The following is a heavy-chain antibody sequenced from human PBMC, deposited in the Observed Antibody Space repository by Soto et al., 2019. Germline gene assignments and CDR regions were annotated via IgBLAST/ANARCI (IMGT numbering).Heavy chain of an antibody. D-gene: IGHD6-6*01. CDR3: ARLEGLATSSYYFDF. Sequence: QLQLQESGPGLVKPSETLSLTCSVSGDSINSDKYYWGWIRQPPGKGLEWTGSIYYRGNAYYNPSLQTRVTISLDKSKSLFSRKRNSVTAADSAVYFCARLEGLATSSYYFDFWGQGALVTVSS. V-gene: IGHV4-39*01. CDR2: IYYRGNA. CDR1: GDSINSDKYY. J-gene: IGHJ4*02.